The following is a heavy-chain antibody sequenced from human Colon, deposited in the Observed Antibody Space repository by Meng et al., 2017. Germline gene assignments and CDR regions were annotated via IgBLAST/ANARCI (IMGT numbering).Heavy chain of an antibody. Sequence: QVRVRELGPGLVIHPGTLSPTCAVFWCSISKNYAWSWVRQPPKKGLEWYWEIHHGGTTTYHPSLTRRVTISADTSNTLCSLKLSSVTAADTAVYYCARIDYGGNGIEKYFFDYWGQGTLVTVSS. CDR2: IHHGGTT. J-gene: IGHJ4*02. V-gene: IGHV4-4*03. CDR3: ARIDYGGNGIEKYFFDY. CDR1: WCSISKNYA. D-gene: IGHD4-23*01.